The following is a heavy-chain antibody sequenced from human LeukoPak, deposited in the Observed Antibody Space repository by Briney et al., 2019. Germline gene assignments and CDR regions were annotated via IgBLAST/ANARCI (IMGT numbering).Heavy chain of an antibody. Sequence: GASVKVSCKASGYTFTSNDINWVRQATGQGLEWMGWMNANSGDTGYAQNFQGRVTMTRDTSISTAYLELSGLRSEDTAVYYCARGAGSHGQDWFDPWGQGTLVIVSS. D-gene: IGHD2-15*01. CDR3: ARGAGSHGQDWFDP. CDR2: MNANSGDT. J-gene: IGHJ5*02. V-gene: IGHV1-8*01. CDR1: GYTFTSND.